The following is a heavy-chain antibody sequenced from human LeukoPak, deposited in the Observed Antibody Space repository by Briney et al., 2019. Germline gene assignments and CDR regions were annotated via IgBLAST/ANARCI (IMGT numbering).Heavy chain of an antibody. D-gene: IGHD3-10*01. J-gene: IGHJ5*02. V-gene: IGHV3-21*01. CDR1: GFTFSSYS. CDR3: ARGFQYYYGSGSYYP. Sequence: GRSLRLSCAASGFTFSSYSMNWVRQAPGKGLEWVSSISSSSSYIYYADSVKGRFTISRDNAKNSLYLQMNSLRAEDTAVYYCARGFQYYYGSGSYYPWGQGTLVTVSS. CDR2: ISSSSSYI.